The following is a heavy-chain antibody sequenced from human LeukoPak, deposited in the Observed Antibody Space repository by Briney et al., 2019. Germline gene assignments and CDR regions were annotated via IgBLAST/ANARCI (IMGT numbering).Heavy chain of an antibody. V-gene: IGHV4-38-2*02. D-gene: IGHD6-13*01. Sequence: MASETLSLTCTVSGYSVSSGYYWGWIRQPPGKGLEWIGSIYHSGSTYYNPSLKSRVTISVDTSKNQFSLKLSSVTAADTAVYYCARGDSSSWYGRDNWFDPWGQGTLVTVSS. CDR3: ARGDSSSWYGRDNWFDP. J-gene: IGHJ5*02. CDR2: IYHSGST. CDR1: GYSVSSGYY.